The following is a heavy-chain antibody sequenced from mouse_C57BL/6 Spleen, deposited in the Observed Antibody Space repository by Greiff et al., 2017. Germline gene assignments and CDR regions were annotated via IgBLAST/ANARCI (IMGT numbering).Heavy chain of an antibody. D-gene: IGHD4-1*01. CDR1: GYAFTNYL. CDR3: ARSGTRNYAMDY. J-gene: IGHJ4*01. CDR2: INPGSGGT. Sequence: QVQLQQPGAELVKPGASVKVSCKASGYAFTNYLIAWVKQRPGQGLEWIGVINPGSGGTNYNEKFKGKATLTADKSSSTAYMQLSSLTSEDSAVYFCARSGTRNYAMDYWGQGTSVTVSS. V-gene: IGHV1-54*01.